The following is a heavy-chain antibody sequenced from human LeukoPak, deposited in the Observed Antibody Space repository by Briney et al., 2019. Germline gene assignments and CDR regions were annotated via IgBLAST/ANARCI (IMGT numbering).Heavy chain of an antibody. V-gene: IGHV4-4*07. J-gene: IGHJ6*03. CDR2: IYTSGST. D-gene: IGHD6-13*01. CDR1: GGSISSYY. Sequence: SETLSLTCTVSGGSISSYYWSWIRQPAGKGLEWIGRIYTSGSTNYNPSLKSRVTMSVDTSKNQFSLKLSSVTAADTAVYYCARGIAAALVPYYYYMDVWGKGTTVTISS. CDR3: ARGIAAALVPYYYYMDV.